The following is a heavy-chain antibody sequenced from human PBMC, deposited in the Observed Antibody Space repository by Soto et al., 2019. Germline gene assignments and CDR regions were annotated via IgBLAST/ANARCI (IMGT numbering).Heavy chain of an antibody. Sequence: PGGSLRLSCAASGFTFSSYAMSCVRQAPGKGLEWVSAISGSGGSTYYADSVKGRFTISRDNSKNTLYLQMNSLRAEDTAVYYCAKDRAPGRSSSGYYYVLAFDYWGQGTLVTVSS. V-gene: IGHV3-23*01. CDR3: AKDRAPGRSSSGYYYVLAFDY. CDR2: ISGSGGST. J-gene: IGHJ4*02. CDR1: GFTFSSYA. D-gene: IGHD3-22*01.